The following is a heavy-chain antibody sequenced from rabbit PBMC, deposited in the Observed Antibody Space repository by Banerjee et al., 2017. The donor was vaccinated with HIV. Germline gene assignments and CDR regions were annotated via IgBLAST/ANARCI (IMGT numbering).Heavy chain of an antibody. CDR3: ARRDSSTAADYYPL. V-gene: IGHV1S45*01. CDR2: IYAGNSGNT. J-gene: IGHJ3*01. CDR1: GFSFSSSYW. Sequence: QEQLEESGGDLVKPEGSLTLTCTASGFSFSSSYWICWVRQAPGKGLEWIGCIYAGNSGNTYYASWAKGRFTISKTSSTTVTLQMTSLTAADTATYFCARRDSSTAADYYPLWGQGTLVTVS. D-gene: IGHD7-1*01.